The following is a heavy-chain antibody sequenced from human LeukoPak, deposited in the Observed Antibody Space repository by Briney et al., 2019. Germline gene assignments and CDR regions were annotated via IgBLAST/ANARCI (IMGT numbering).Heavy chain of an antibody. CDR3: AKENGRPAGYFQH. V-gene: IGHV3-9*01. D-gene: IGHD2-15*01. Sequence: GRSLRLSCAASGFTFDDYAMHWVRQAPGKGLEWVSGISWNSGSIGYADSVKGRFTISRDNAKNSLYLQMNSLRAEDTPLYYCAKENGRPAGYFQHWGQGTLVTVSS. CDR1: GFTFDDYA. CDR2: ISWNSGSI. J-gene: IGHJ1*01.